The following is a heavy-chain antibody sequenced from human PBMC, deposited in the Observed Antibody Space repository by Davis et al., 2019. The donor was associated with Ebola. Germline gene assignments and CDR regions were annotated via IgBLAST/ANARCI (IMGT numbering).Heavy chain of an antibody. V-gene: IGHV3-48*02. CDR2: ISSSSSTI. D-gene: IGHD2-21*01. CDR1: GFTFSSYA. J-gene: IGHJ5*02. Sequence: GESLKISCAASGFTFSSYAMHWVRQAPGKGLEWVSYISSSSSTIYYADSVKGRFTISRDNAKNSLYLQMNSLRDEDTAVYYCARETNSRLLYNWFDPWGQGTLVTVSS. CDR3: ARETNSRLLYNWFDP.